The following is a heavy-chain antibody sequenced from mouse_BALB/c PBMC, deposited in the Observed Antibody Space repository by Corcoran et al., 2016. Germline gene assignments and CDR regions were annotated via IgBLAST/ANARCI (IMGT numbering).Heavy chain of an antibody. Sequence: EIQLQQTGPELVKPGASVKISCKASGYSFTDYIMLWVKQSHGQSLEWIGNINPYYGSTSYNLKFKGKATLTVDKSSSTAYMQLNSLTSEDSAVYYCARNYGNSDWYFDVWGAGTTVTVSS. V-gene: IGHV1-39*01. CDR3: ARNYGNSDWYFDV. J-gene: IGHJ1*01. D-gene: IGHD2-1*01. CDR2: INPYYGST. CDR1: GYSFTDYI.